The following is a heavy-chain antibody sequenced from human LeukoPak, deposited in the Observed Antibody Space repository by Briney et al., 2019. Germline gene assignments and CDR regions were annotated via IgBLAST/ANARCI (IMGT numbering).Heavy chain of an antibody. CDR3: AKGDCASGSCYFDD. D-gene: IGHD2-8*01. CDR2: LSDTGDSR. V-gene: IGHV3-23*01. Sequence: GGSLRLSCAASGFTLSKHPMYWVRQAPGKGLEWVSSLSDTGDSRHYADSVKGRFTITRDSARSALYLQMNSLRAEDTAVYYCAKGDCASGSCYFDDWGQGSQVTVSS. CDR1: GFTLSKHP. J-gene: IGHJ4*02.